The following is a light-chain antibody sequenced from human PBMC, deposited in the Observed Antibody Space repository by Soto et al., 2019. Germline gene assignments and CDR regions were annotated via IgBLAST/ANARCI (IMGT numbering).Light chain of an antibody. Sequence: QSVLTQPPSASGSPGQSVTISCTGTSSDVGGYNYVSWYQQHPGKAPKLMIYEVSKRPSGVPDRFSGSKSGNTASLTVSGLQAEDEADYYCSSYAGRNNLRYVFGTGTKVTVL. CDR2: EVS. CDR3: SSYAGRNNLRYV. J-gene: IGLJ1*01. V-gene: IGLV2-8*01. CDR1: SSDVGGYNY.